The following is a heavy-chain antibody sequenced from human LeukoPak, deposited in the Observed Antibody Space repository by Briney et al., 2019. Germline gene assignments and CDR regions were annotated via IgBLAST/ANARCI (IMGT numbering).Heavy chain of an antibody. V-gene: IGHV1-2*06. J-gene: IGHJ4*02. CDR1: GYTFTSYD. CDR2: INPNSGDT. Sequence: ASVKVSCEASGYTFTSYDINWVRQATGQGLEWMGRINPNSGDTDYAQKFQGRITITRDTSIRTAYMELSRLTSDDTAVYSCARDSAHEYWGQGTLVTVSS. CDR3: ARDSAHEY.